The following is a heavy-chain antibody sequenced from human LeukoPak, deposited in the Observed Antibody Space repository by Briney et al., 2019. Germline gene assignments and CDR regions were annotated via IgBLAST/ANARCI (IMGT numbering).Heavy chain of an antibody. CDR3: AKVPITSNIVVVPAAILRCFDP. J-gene: IGHJ5*02. CDR2: ISGSGGST. CDR1: GFTFSSYA. V-gene: IGHV3-23*01. Sequence: PGGSLRLSCAASGFTFSSYAMSWVRQAPGKGLEWVSGISGSGGSTYYTDSVKGRFTISRDNSKNTLYLQMNSLRAEDTAVYYCAKVPITSNIVVVPAAILRCFDPWGQGTLVTVSS. D-gene: IGHD2-2*01.